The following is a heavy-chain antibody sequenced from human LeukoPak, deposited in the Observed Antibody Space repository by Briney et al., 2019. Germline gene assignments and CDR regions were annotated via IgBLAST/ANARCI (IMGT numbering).Heavy chain of an antibody. V-gene: IGHV3-48*02. CDR2: ISSSSSTI. Sequence: PGGSLRLSCAASGFTSSSYSMNWVRQAPGKGLEWVSYISSSSSTIYYADSVKGRFTISRDNAKNSLYLQMNSLRDEDTAVYYCARSPGYYDPDAFDIWGQGTMVAVSS. D-gene: IGHD3-22*01. CDR1: GFTSSSYS. CDR3: ARSPGYYDPDAFDI. J-gene: IGHJ3*02.